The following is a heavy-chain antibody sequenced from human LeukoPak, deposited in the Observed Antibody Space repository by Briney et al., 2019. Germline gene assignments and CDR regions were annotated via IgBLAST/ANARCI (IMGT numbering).Heavy chain of an antibody. CDR2: IYYSGST. D-gene: IGHD4-23*01. CDR3: AGFGGNSYRFDL. CDR1: GGSISSYY. Sequence: SETLSLTCIVSGGSISSYYWSWLRQPPGKGLEWIGYIYYSGSTNYNPSLKSRVTISVDTSKNQFSLKLSSVTAADTAVYYCAGFGGNSYRFDLWGQGTLVTVSS. J-gene: IGHJ5*02. V-gene: IGHV4-59*01.